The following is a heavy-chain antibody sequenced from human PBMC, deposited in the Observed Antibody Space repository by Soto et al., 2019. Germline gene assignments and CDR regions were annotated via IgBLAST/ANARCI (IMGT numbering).Heavy chain of an antibody. CDR3: ANTNSVAPYYYYYYMDV. D-gene: IGHD2-8*01. Sequence: GGSLRLSCAASGFTFSSYGMHWVRQAPGKGLEWVSVIRDNGSSTYYADSVKGRFTISRDNSKNTLYLQMNSLRAEDTAVYYCANTNSVAPYYYYYYMDVWGKGTTVTVSS. J-gene: IGHJ6*03. CDR1: GFTFSSYG. CDR2: IRDNGSST. V-gene: IGHV3-33*06.